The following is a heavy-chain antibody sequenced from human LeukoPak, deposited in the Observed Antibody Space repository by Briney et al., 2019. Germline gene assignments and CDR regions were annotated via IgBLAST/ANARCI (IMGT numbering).Heavy chain of an antibody. Sequence: GASVKVSCKASGYTLTDHHLIWVRQAPGQGLEWLGWIRPNSDGIRDAQEFQGRVTMTRDTSISTAYMELTSLTSDDTAIYYCARDPVDGYSHYDFWGQGTLVTVSS. J-gene: IGHJ4*02. V-gene: IGHV1-2*02. CDR2: IRPNSDGI. CDR3: ARDPVDGYSHYDF. D-gene: IGHD6-25*01. CDR1: GYTLTDHH.